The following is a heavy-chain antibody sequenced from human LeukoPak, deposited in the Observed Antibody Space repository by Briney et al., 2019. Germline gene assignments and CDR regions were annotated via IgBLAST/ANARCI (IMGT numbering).Heavy chain of an antibody. CDR1: GFTFSSYS. Sequence: PTPPSAPSGFTFSSYSMNWVRQAPGKGLEWVSYISGSGSSIRYADSVKGRFTISRDNAENSLYLQMNSLRAEDTAVYYCARDNIISAVFDYWGQGTLVTVSS. V-gene: IGHV3-48*01. CDR3: ARDNIISAVFDY. D-gene: IGHD6-13*01. J-gene: IGHJ4*02. CDR2: ISGSGSSI.